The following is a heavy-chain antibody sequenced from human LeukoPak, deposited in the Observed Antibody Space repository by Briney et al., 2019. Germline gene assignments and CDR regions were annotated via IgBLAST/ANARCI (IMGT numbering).Heavy chain of an antibody. D-gene: IGHD3-10*01. J-gene: IGHJ4*02. V-gene: IGHV4-59*01. CDR3: ARAGGYFHGSGSYSPPKNYFDY. Sequence: SETLSLTCSVSGGSISNYYWSWIRQPPGKGLEWIGNIFYSGSTNYNPSLKSRVTISMETSKNQFSLKLSSVTAADTAVYYCARAGGYFHGSGSYSPPKNYFDYWGQGTLVTVSS. CDR1: GGSISNYY. CDR2: IFYSGST.